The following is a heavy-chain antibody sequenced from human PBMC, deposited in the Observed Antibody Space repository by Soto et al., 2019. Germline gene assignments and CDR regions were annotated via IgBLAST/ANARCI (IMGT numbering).Heavy chain of an antibody. J-gene: IGHJ4*02. D-gene: IGHD2-2*01. CDR1: GYTFASYA. CDR2: ISAYNGNT. Sequence: QVQLVQSGAEVKKPGASVKVSCKASGYTFASYAISWMRQAPGQGLEWMGWISAYNGNTNYAQKLQGRVTMTTDTSKGTAYIEPRSLETADHAGYYCAREPPTPSLRGQGTLVTVSS. CDR3: AREPPTPSL. V-gene: IGHV1-18*01.